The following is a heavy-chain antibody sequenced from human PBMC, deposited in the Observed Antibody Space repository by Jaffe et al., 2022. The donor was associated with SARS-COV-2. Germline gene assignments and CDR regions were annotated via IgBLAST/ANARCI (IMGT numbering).Heavy chain of an antibody. Sequence: QVQLVQSGAEVKKPGASVKVSCKASGYTFTSYAMHWVRQAPGQRLEWMGWINAGNGNTKYSQKFQGRVTITRDTSASTAYMELSSLRSEDTAVYYCARVLKYYYDSSLGHWGQGTLVTVSS. J-gene: IGHJ1*01. CDR3: ARVLKYYYDSSLGH. D-gene: IGHD3-22*01. V-gene: IGHV1-3*01. CDR2: INAGNGNT. CDR1: GYTFTSYA.